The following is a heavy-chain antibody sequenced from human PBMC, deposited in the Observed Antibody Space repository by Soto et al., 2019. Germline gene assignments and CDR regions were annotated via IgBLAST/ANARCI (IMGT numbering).Heavy chain of an antibody. CDR2: VHDTGTT. V-gene: IGHV4-39*01. J-gene: IGHJ4*02. CDR3: ARGLSSPSAAGV. CDR1: GGSVSSGGNY. D-gene: IGHD6-6*01. Sequence: QLQLQESGPGLVKPSETLSLTCAVSGGSVSSGGNYWGWIRQSPGKGLEWIGSVHDTGTTHYNPSLTSRVTRSVDTSKNQFSLNVNSVTAADTAVYSCARGLSSPSAAGVWGQGTLVTVSS.